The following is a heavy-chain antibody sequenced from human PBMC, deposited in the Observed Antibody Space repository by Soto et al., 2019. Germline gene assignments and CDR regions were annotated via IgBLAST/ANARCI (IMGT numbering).Heavy chain of an antibody. CDR1: GFTFSSYA. Sequence: GGSLRLSCAASGFTFSSYAMHWVRQAPGKGLEWVAVISYDGSNKYYADSVKGRFTIFRDNSKNTLYLQMNSLRAEDTAVYYCARGASASIVATITSYFDYWGQGTLVTVSS. V-gene: IGHV3-30-3*01. D-gene: IGHD5-12*01. CDR2: ISYDGSNK. J-gene: IGHJ4*02. CDR3: ARGASASIVATITSYFDY.